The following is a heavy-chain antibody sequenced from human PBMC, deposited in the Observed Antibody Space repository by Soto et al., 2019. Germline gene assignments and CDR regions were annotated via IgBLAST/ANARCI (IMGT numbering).Heavy chain of an antibody. V-gene: IGHV1-46*01. CDR1: GYIFIHYY. D-gene: IGHD2-21*01. J-gene: IGHJ4*02. CDR2: INPNGGST. Sequence: QVQWVQSGAEVKKPGASVKVSCKASGYIFIHYYKHWVRQAPGQGLEWMAIINPNGGSTNYAQKFQGIVTVTSDTSTSTVSMELNSLGSDDTAVYFCARSLLQGDFWGQGTLVTVSS. CDR3: ARSLLQGDF.